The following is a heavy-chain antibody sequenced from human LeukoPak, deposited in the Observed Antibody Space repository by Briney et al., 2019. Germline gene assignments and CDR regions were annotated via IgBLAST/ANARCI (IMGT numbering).Heavy chain of an antibody. Sequence: ASVKVSCKAARYTFTTYDINWVRQAAGQGLEWVGWMNPNSGNTGYAQKFQGRVTMTRNTSISTAYMELSSLRSEDRAVYYCARVWCSSTNCLNGCFDPWGQGTPVTVSS. CDR2: MNPNSGNT. CDR1: RYTFTTYD. J-gene: IGHJ5*02. CDR3: ARVWCSSTNCLNGCFDP. D-gene: IGHD2-2*01. V-gene: IGHV1-8*02.